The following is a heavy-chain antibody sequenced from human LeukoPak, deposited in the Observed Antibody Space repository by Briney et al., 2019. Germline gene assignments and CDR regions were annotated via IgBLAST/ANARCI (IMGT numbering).Heavy chain of an antibody. J-gene: IGHJ4*02. CDR2: INPNSGGT. CDR1: GYTFTGYY. D-gene: IGHD3-22*01. V-gene: IGHV1-2*02. CDR3: ARSQYYYDSSGLMNY. Sequence: GASVKVSCKASGYTFTGYYMHWVRQAPGQGLEWMGWINPNSGGTNYAQKFQGRVTMTRDTSISTAYMELSRLRSDDTAVYYCARSQYYYDSSGLMNYWGQGTLVTVSS.